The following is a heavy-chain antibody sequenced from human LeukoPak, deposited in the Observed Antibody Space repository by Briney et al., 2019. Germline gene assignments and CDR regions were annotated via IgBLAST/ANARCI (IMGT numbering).Heavy chain of an antibody. CDR3: ARDRQQQLGPNWFDP. Sequence: GASVKVSCKASGGTFSSYAISWVRQAPGQGLEWMGGIIPIFGTANYAQKFQGRVTITADESTSTAYMELSSLRSEDTAVYYCARDRQQQLGPNWFDPWGQGTLVTVSS. CDR1: GGTFSSYA. CDR2: IIPIFGTA. J-gene: IGHJ5*02. V-gene: IGHV1-69*13. D-gene: IGHD6-13*01.